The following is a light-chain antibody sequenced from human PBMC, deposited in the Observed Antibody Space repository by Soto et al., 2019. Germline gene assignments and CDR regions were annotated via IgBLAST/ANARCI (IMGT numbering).Light chain of an antibody. CDR1: HSVGSN. CDR3: QQYKQWPVA. V-gene: IGKV3-15*01. J-gene: IGKJ4*01. CDR2: GAS. Sequence: VLTQSPTTLSMSPGERATLSCRASHSVGSNLAWYQQNPGQAPRLLIYGASTRATGVPARFSGSGSATQFTLTISSRQSEDFGFYYCQQYKQWPVAFGGGTKVEIK.